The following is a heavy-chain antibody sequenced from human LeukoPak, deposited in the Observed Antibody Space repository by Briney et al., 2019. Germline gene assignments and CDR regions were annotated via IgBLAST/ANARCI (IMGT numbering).Heavy chain of an antibody. J-gene: IGHJ4*02. CDR2: TSYDGINK. CDR3: ARRYCSSTSCLFDY. CDR1: GFTFSNFA. D-gene: IGHD2-2*01. V-gene: IGHV3-30-3*01. Sequence: GGSLRLSCAASGFTFSNFAMHWVRQAPGKGLEWVAVTSYDGINKYCADSVKGRFTVSRDNSKNTLYLQMNSLRAEDTAVYYCARRYCSSTSCLFDYWGQGTLVTVSS.